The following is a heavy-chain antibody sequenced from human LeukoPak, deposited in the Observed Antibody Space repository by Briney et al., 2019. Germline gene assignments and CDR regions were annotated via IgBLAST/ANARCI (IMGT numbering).Heavy chain of an antibody. V-gene: IGHV3-23*01. D-gene: IGHD7-27*01. J-gene: IGHJ4*02. CDR2: IGTSDGNT. CDR1: GFTFSSYT. CDR3: AKDGGLWVSAHWGDS. Sequence: GGSLRLSCAASGFTFSSYTMSWVRQAPGKGLEWVSTIGTSDGNTYYADSVKGRFTVSRDNSKNTLFLQMNSMRGEDTAVYYCAKDGGLWVSAHWGDSWGRGTLVTVSS.